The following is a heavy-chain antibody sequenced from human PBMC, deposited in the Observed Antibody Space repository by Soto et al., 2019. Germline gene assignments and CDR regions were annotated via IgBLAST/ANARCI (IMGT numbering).Heavy chain of an antibody. CDR2: ISAYNGNT. CDR3: AIHYSRSSRWYDP. J-gene: IGHJ5*02. V-gene: IGHV1-18*01. Sequence: QVQLVQSGAEVKKPGASVKVSCKVSGHSFTSYGISXVRQAPGQGLEWMGWISAYNGNTNYAQNLQGRVTMTTDTSTYTAYMELRSLRSDDTAVYYCAIHYSRSSRWYDPWGQGTLVTVSS. CDR1: GHSFTSYG. D-gene: IGHD6-6*01.